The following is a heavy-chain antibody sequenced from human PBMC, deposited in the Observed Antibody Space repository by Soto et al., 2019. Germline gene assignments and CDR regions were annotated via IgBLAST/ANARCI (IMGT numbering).Heavy chain of an antibody. J-gene: IGHJ4*02. CDR2: IIPIFGTA. Sequence: SVKVSCKASGGTFSSYAISWVRQAPGQGLEWMGGIIPIFGTANYAQRFQGRVTMTADESTSTAYMELSSLRSEDTAVYSCARAHYYDSSGYYYWGQGTLVTVSS. V-gene: IGHV1-69*13. CDR3: ARAHYYDSSGYYY. CDR1: GGTFSSYA. D-gene: IGHD3-22*01.